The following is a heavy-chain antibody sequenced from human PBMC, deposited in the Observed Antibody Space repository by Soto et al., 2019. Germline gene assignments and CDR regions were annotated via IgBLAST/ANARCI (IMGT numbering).Heavy chain of an antibody. J-gene: IGHJ4*02. CDR1: SGSMNSYY. CDR3: AKYSYGGRYFDY. CDR2: IYYSGST. Sequence: SETLSLTCTVSSGSMNSYYWSWIRQPPGKGLEWIGNIYYSGSTNYNPSLKSQVTISVDTSKNQFSLKLSSVTAADTAVYYCAKYSYGGRYFDYWGQGSLVTVSS. V-gene: IGHV4-59*01. D-gene: IGHD5-18*01.